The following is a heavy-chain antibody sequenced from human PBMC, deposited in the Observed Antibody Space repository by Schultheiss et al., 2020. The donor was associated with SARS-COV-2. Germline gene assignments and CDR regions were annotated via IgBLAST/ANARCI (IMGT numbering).Heavy chain of an antibody. V-gene: IGHV4-59*12. Sequence: SQTLSLTCAVYGGSFSDFYWSWIRQPPGKGLEWIGYIYYSGSTNYNPSLKSRVTMSVDTSKNQFSLKLSSVTAADTAVYYCARVRGGGSGSYYSPHSRYHYYYMDVWGKGTTVTVSS. CDR2: IYYSGST. CDR3: ARVRGGGSGSYYSPHSRYHYYYMDV. CDR1: GGSFSDFY. D-gene: IGHD3-10*01. J-gene: IGHJ6*03.